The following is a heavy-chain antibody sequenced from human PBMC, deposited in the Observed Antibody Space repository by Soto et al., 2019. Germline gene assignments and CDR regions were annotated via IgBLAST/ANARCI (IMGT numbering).Heavy chain of an antibody. D-gene: IGHD4-4*01. Sequence: ASVKFSCKASGYTFTNFGISWVRQAPGQELEWMVIINPSGGIISYXXKFQGRVXXTRDTSTTTVXMELSXLQSEDTAVYYCARYDYNGYYFDYWCQGTLVTVSS. CDR3: ARYDYNGYYFDY. V-gene: IGHV1-46*01. CDR1: GYTFTNFG. J-gene: IGHJ4*02. CDR2: INPSGGII.